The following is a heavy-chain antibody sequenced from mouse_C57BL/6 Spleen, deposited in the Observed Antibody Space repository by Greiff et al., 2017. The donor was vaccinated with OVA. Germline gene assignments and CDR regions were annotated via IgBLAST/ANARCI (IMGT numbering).Heavy chain of an antibody. Sequence: VQLQQSGPELVKPGASVKISCKASGYAFSSSRMNWVKQRPGKGLEWIGRIYPGDGDTNYNGKFKGKATLTADKSSSTAYMQLSSLTSEDSAVYFCARSVYYYGSSYDWYFDVWGTGTTVTVSS. J-gene: IGHJ1*03. D-gene: IGHD1-1*01. CDR3: ARSVYYYGSSYDWYFDV. CDR1: GYAFSSSR. V-gene: IGHV1-82*01. CDR2: IYPGDGDT.